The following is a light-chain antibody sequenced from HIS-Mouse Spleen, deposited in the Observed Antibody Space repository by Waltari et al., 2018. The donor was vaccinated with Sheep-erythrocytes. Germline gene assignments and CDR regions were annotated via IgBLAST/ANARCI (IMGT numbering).Light chain of an antibody. Sequence: QSALTQPASVSGSPGQSITISCTGTSSDVGSYNLVSWYQQHPGKAPKLMIYEGSKRPSGVSKRFSGSKSGNTASLTISGLQAEDEADYYCCSYAGSSTYVVFGGGTKLPVL. CDR3: CSYAGSSTYVV. CDR1: SSDVGSYNL. V-gene: IGLV2-23*01. CDR2: EGS. J-gene: IGLJ2*01.